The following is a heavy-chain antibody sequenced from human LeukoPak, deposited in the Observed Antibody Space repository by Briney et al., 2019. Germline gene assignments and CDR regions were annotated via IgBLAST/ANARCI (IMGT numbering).Heavy chain of an antibody. D-gene: IGHD1-26*01. CDR3: ARDGSGSYVDYYFDY. CDR1: GFTFNTYT. Sequence: GGSLRLSCAASGFTFNTYTMNWVRQAPGKGLEWVSYISGSSGIIDYADSVRGRFTISRDNAKNSLYLQMNSLRAEDTAVYYCARDGSGSYVDYYFDYWGQGTLVTVSS. CDR2: ISGSSGII. J-gene: IGHJ4*02. V-gene: IGHV3-48*01.